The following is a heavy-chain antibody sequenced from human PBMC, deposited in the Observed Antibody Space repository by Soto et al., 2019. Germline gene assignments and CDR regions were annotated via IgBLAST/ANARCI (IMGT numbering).Heavy chain of an antibody. CDR1: GFTFSSYA. V-gene: IGHV3-23*01. CDR3: ARDQLYYNDISGRPLNAFDV. CDR2: ISGSGGST. J-gene: IGHJ3*01. D-gene: IGHD3-22*01. Sequence: GGSLRLSCAASGFTFSSYAMSWVRQAPGKGLEWVSAISGSGGSTYYADSVKGRFTISRDNAKNSLYLQMNSLRAEDTAVYYCARDQLYYNDISGRPLNAFDVWGHGTMVTVSS.